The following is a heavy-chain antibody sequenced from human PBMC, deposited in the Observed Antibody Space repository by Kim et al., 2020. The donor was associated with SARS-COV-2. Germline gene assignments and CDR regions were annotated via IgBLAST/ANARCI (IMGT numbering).Heavy chain of an antibody. V-gene: IGHV3-33*01. CDR2: IWYDGSNK. CDR3: ARDQDTYYYGSGSYSPFDY. D-gene: IGHD3-10*01. J-gene: IGHJ4*02. Sequence: GGSLRLSCAASGFTFSSYGMHWVRQAPGKGLEWVAVIWYDGSNKYYADSVKGRFTISRDNSKNTLYLQMNSLRAEDTAVYYCARDQDTYYYGSGSYSPFDYWGQGTLVTVSS. CDR1: GFTFSSYG.